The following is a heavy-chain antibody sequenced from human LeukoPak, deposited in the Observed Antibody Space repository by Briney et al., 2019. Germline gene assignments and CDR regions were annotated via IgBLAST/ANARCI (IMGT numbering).Heavy chain of an antibody. CDR2: ISADGYST. CDR3: ARDFIVGGTTLGLDI. Sequence: PGGSLRLSCAASGFTITSYWMHWVRQAPGKGLVWVSRISADGYSTTYADSVKGRFTISRDNARSTLYLQMNSLRAEDTAVYYCARDFIVGGTTLGLDIWGQGTMVTVSS. D-gene: IGHD1-26*01. CDR1: GFTITSYW. V-gene: IGHV3-74*01. J-gene: IGHJ3*02.